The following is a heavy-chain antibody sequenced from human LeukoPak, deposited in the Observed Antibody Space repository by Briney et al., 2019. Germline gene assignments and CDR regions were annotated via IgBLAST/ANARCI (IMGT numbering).Heavy chain of an antibody. V-gene: IGHV3-23*01. CDR3: AKSVVVITFRFDD. CDR2: INGGGGNT. D-gene: IGHD2-15*01. Sequence: GFLRLSCAASGFTFNSYVMSWVRQAPGKGLEWVSAINGGGGNTYYADSVKGRFTISRDNSKNMVYLQMNTLRADDTAVYYCAKSVVVITFRFDDWGQGALVTVSS. J-gene: IGHJ4*02. CDR1: GFTFNSYV.